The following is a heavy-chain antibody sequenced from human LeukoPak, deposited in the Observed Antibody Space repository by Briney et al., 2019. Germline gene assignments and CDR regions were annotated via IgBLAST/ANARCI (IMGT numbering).Heavy chain of an antibody. V-gene: IGHV4-4*07. J-gene: IGHJ4*02. D-gene: IGHD3-10*01. CDR3: ARDGAERGVASRAFDY. Sequence: SETLSLTCTVSGGSISSYYWSWIRQPAGKGLEWIGRIYTSGSTNYNPSLKSRVTMSVDTSKNQLSLNLSSVTAADTAVYYCARDGAERGVASRAFDYWGQGTLVTVPS. CDR1: GGSISSYY. CDR2: IYTSGST.